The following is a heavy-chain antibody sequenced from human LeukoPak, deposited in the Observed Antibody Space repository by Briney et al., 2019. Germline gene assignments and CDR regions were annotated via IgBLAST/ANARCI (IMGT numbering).Heavy chain of an antibody. CDR3: AKVGSGSYYNGPLDY. J-gene: IGHJ4*02. Sequence: PGGSLRLSCAASGFTFSSYGMSWVRQAPGKGLEWVSAISGSGGSTYYADSVKGRFTISRDNSKNTLYLQMNSLRAEDTAVYYCAKVGSGSYYNGPLDYWGQGTLVTVSS. CDR1: GFTFSSYG. V-gene: IGHV3-23*01. D-gene: IGHD3-10*01. CDR2: ISGSGGST.